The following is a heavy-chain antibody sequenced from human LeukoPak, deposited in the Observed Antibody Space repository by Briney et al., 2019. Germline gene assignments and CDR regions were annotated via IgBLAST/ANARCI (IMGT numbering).Heavy chain of an antibody. D-gene: IGHD5-18*01. J-gene: IGHJ4*02. Sequence: SETLSLTCTVSGGSISSRPYCWGWIRQPPGKGLEWLGSFFYSGSTNYKPSLKSRVTISVDTSKNQFSLKLSSVTAADTAVYYCARHEDTAMVVSPFDYWGQGTLATVSS. CDR3: ARHEDTAMVVSPFDY. CDR1: GGSISSRPYC. V-gene: IGHV4-39*01. CDR2: FFYSGST.